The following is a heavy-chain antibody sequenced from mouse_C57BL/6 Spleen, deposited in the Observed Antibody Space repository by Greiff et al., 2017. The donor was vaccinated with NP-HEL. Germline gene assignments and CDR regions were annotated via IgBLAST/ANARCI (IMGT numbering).Heavy chain of an antibody. CDR3: ARDNYYGSSHWYFDV. D-gene: IGHD1-1*01. Sequence: QVQLQQSGAELVRPGTSVKMSCKASGYTFTNYWIGWAKQRPGHGLEWIGDIYPGGGYTNYNEKFKGKATLTADKSSSTAYMQFSSLTSEDSAIYYCARDNYYGSSHWYFDVWGTGTTVTVSS. J-gene: IGHJ1*03. V-gene: IGHV1-63*01. CDR1: GYTFTNYW. CDR2: IYPGGGYT.